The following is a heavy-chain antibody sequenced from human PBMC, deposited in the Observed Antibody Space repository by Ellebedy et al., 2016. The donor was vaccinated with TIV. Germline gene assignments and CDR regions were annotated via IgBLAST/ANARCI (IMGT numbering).Heavy chain of an antibody. V-gene: IGHV4-59*13. Sequence: GSLRLSXTVFGGSISSFYWSWIRQPPGKGLEWIGSFYYSGSTNYNPSLESRVTISEDTSGNQFSLKLTSVTAADTAVYYCARNKRSDYYYYMAVWGKGTTVTVSS. CDR1: GGSISSFY. J-gene: IGHJ6*03. D-gene: IGHD2-15*01. CDR2: FYYSGST. CDR3: ARNKRSDYYYYMAV.